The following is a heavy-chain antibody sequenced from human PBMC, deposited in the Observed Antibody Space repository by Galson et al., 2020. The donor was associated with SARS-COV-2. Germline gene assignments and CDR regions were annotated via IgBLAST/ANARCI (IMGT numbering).Heavy chain of an antibody. CDR3: ARDGYSYMYGMDV. CDR2: INSAGTYI. Sequence: NSGGSLRLSCAASGFTFSSYNMNWVRQAPGKGLEWVSFINSAGTYIYYADSVRGRFTVSRDNAENSLFLQMNSLTVEDTAVYYCARDGYSYMYGMDVWGHGTTVTVS. CDR1: GFTFSSYN. V-gene: IGHV3-21*01. D-gene: IGHD3-22*01. J-gene: IGHJ6*01.